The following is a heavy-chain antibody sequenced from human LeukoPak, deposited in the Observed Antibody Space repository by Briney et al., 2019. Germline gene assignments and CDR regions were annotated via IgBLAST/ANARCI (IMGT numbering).Heavy chain of an antibody. CDR3: AKDPMYYHGSGSYSFDY. V-gene: IGHV3-9*01. CDR1: GFTFDDYA. CDR2: ISWNSGSI. Sequence: GGSLRLSCAASGFTFDDYAMHWVRQAPGKGLEWVSGISWNSGSIGYADSVKGRFTISRDNAKNSLYLQMNSLRAEDTALYYCAKDPMYYHGSGSYSFDYWGQGTLVTVSS. D-gene: IGHD3-10*01. J-gene: IGHJ4*02.